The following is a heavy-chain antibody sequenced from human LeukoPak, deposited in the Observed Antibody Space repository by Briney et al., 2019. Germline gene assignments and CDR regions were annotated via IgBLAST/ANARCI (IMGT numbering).Heavy chain of an antibody. Sequence: ASVKVSCKTSGYTFTGYHMHWVRQAPGQGLEWMGRINPNSGDTNYAQKFQGRVTMTRDTSISTAYMELSRLTSDDTAVYYCARGPPNWGYDYWGPGTLVTVSS. D-gene: IGHD7-27*01. CDR2: INPNSGDT. CDR3: ARGPPNWGYDY. V-gene: IGHV1-2*06. CDR1: GYTFTGYH. J-gene: IGHJ4*02.